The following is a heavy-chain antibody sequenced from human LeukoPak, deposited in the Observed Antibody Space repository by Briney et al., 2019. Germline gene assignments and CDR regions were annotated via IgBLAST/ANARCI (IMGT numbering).Heavy chain of an antibody. CDR3: ARDSENYGGNSDY. CDR1: GLTFSNYE. J-gene: IGHJ4*02. D-gene: IGHD4-23*01. CDR2: ISGSGTSI. Sequence: QSGGSLRLSCAASGLTFSNYEISWVRHAPGGGLEWISYISGSGTSINHANSVKGRLTISRDNAKNSLSLQMNSLRAEDTAVYYCARDSENYGGNSDYWGQGTLVSVSS. V-gene: IGHV3-48*03.